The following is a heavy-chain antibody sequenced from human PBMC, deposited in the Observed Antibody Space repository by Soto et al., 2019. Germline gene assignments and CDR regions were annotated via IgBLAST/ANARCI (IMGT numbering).Heavy chain of an antibody. CDR2: IYYSGST. D-gene: IGHD2-15*01. CDR3: ARVVVVVAATPDGMDV. CDR1: GGSISSGGYY. V-gene: IGHV4-31*03. J-gene: IGHJ6*02. Sequence: QVQLQESGPGLVKPSQTLSLTCTVSGGSISSGGYYWSWIRQHPGKGLEWIGYIYYSGSTYHNPSLKSRVTISVDTSKNQFSLKLSSVTAADTAVYYCARVVVVVAATPDGMDVWGQGTTVTVSS.